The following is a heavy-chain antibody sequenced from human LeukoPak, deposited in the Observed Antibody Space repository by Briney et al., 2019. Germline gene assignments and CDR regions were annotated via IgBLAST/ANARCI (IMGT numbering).Heavy chain of an antibody. CDR3: ARDDYGDFQGAFDI. V-gene: IGHV4-59*01. Sequence: PSETLSLTCSVCGGYMSSYYWSWIRQPPGKGLEWIGYIYYSGSTNYNPSLKSRVTISVDTSKNHFSLKLSSVTAADTAVYYCARDDYGDFQGAFDIWGQGTMVTVSS. CDR2: IYYSGST. CDR1: GGYMSSYY. J-gene: IGHJ3*02. D-gene: IGHD4-17*01.